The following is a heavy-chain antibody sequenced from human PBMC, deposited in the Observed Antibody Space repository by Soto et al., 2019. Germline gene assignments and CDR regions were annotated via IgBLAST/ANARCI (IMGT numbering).Heavy chain of an antibody. D-gene: IGHD3-10*01. CDR2: ISAYNGNT. CDR3: ARDSASGIGAY. CDR1: GYIFASYG. Sequence: QVQLVQSGAEVKKPGASVKVSCKASGYIFASYGFSWVRQAPGQGLEWMGWISAYNGNTNYAQKFQGRDTMTTNTSTSTAYMELRSLGSDDTAVYYCARDSASGIGAYWGQGTLVTVSS. V-gene: IGHV1-18*04. J-gene: IGHJ4*02.